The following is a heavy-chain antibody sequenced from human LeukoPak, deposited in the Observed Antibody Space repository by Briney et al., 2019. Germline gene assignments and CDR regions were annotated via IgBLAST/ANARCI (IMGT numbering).Heavy chain of an antibody. CDR1: GGSISSGSYY. J-gene: IGHJ4*02. CDR2: IYTSGST. CDR3: ARRYFDWLWGSMGFDY. Sequence: PSQTLSLTCTVSGGSISSGSYYWSWIRQPAGKGLEWIGRIYTSGSTNYNPSLKSRVTISVDTSKNQFSLKLSSVTAADTAVYYCARRYFDWLWGSMGFDYWGQGTLVTVSS. V-gene: IGHV4-61*02. D-gene: IGHD3-9*01.